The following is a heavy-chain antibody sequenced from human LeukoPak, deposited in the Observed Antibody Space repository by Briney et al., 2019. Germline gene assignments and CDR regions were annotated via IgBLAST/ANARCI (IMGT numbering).Heavy chain of an antibody. CDR2: IASSGTIK. CDR1: RFPFSVYE. Sequence: PGGSLRLSCAVSRFPFSVYEFNWVRQAPGKGLEWVANIASSGTIKYYADSVEGRFSISRDNAKNSLCLQMNSLRVEDTGFYYCALLAVASDFDYWGQGALVTVSS. J-gene: IGHJ4*02. V-gene: IGHV3-48*03. D-gene: IGHD6-19*01. CDR3: ALLAVASDFDY.